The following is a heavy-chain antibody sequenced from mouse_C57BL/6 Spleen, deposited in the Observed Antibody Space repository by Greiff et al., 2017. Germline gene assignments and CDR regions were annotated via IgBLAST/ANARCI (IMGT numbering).Heavy chain of an antibody. CDR3: ARNWDLYFDV. J-gene: IGHJ1*03. Sequence: QVQLQQPGAELVRPGSSVKLSCKASGYTFTSYWMHWVKQRPIQGLEWIGNIDPSDSETHYNQKFKDKATLTVDKSSSTAYMQLSSLTSVDSAVYYCARNWDLYFDVWGTGTTVTVSS. CDR2: IDPSDSET. V-gene: IGHV1-52*01. CDR1: GYTFTSYW. D-gene: IGHD4-1*01.